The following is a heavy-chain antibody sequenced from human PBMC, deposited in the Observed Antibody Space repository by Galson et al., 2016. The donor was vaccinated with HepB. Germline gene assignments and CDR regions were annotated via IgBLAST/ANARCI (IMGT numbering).Heavy chain of an antibody. D-gene: IGHD6-19*01. CDR3: ALRSGDSSGWYRSGGEYFQH. CDR1: GFSLTTRGLG. CDR2: IDWDVGN. J-gene: IGHJ1*01. V-gene: IGHV2-5*02. Sequence: PALVTPTQTLTLTCTFSGFSLTTRGLGVGWIRQPPGRALEWLPLIDWDVGNGSTPPLNRRPTITKDTSKTQVVLTMTNMDPVDTATYYCALRSGDSSGWYRSGGEYFQHWGQGTLVIVSS.